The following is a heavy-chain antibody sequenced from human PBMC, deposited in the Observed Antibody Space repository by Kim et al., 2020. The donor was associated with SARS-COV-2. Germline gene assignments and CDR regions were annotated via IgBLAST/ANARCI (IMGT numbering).Heavy chain of an antibody. J-gene: IGHJ4*02. Sequence: QKVQGRVTITRDTSASTAYMELSSLRSEDTAVYYCARGEHSSGWYYFDYWGQGTLVTVSS. V-gene: IGHV1-3*01. D-gene: IGHD6-19*01. CDR3: ARGEHSSGWYYFDY.